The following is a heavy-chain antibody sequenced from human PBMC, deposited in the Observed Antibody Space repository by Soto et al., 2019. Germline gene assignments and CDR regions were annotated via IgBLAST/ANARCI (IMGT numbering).Heavy chain of an antibody. J-gene: IGHJ4*02. D-gene: IGHD6-6*01. CDR3: ARHDEDSTSLDY. Sequence: PSETLSLTCTVSGCSISSYYWSWIRQPPGKGLEWIGYIYYSGSTNYNPSLKSRVTISVDTSKNQFSLKLSSVTAADTAVYYCARHDEDSTSLDYWGQGTLVTVSS. CDR2: IYYSGST. V-gene: IGHV4-59*08. CDR1: GCSISSYY.